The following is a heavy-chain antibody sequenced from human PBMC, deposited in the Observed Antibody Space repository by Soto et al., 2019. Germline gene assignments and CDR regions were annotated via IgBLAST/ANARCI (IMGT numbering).Heavy chain of an antibody. CDR2: IYHTGST. CDR3: ARDRGSGYFDY. D-gene: IGHD3-10*01. Sequence: SETLSLTCGASDYTISTGFYWGWIRQPPGKGLEWIGTIYHTGSTSYNPSLKSRVTISIDTSKNQFSLELTSVTAADTAVYYCARDRGSGYFDYWGQGTLVTVSS. V-gene: IGHV4-38-2*02. J-gene: IGHJ4*02. CDR1: DYTISTGFY.